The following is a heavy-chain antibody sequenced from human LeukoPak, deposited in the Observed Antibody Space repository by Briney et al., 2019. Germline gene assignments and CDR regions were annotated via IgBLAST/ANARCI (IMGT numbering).Heavy chain of an antibody. J-gene: IGHJ5*02. Sequence: ASVKVSCKVSGYTLTELSMHWVRQAPGKGLEWMGGFDPEDGETIYAQKFQGRVTMTEDTSTDTAYMGLSSLRSEDTAVYYCATAITMVRGALNWFDPWGQGTLVTVSS. CDR3: ATAITMVRGALNWFDP. V-gene: IGHV1-24*01. CDR2: FDPEDGET. CDR1: GYTLTELS. D-gene: IGHD3-10*01.